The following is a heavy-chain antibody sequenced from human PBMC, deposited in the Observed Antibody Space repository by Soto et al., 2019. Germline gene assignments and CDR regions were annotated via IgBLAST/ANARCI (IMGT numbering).Heavy chain of an antibody. CDR1: SSFG. J-gene: IGHJ6*02. Sequence: SSFGSSWIMQGQKVGLGWVTFISSSSSYIYYADSVKGRFTISRDNAKNSLYLQMNSLRAEDTAVYYCARDSRDYDFWSDYKSTYYYGMECWGQGTKVTVS. D-gene: IGHD3-3*01. CDR2: ISSSSSYI. V-gene: IGHV3-21*01. CDR3: ARDSRDYDFWSDYKSTYYYGMEC.